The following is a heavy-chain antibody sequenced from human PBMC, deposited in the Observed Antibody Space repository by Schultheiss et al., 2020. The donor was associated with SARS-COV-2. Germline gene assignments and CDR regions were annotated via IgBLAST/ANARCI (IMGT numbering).Heavy chain of an antibody. J-gene: IGHJ5*02. CDR2: IYYSGST. V-gene: IGHV4-39*01. Sequence: AGSLRLSCTVSGGSISSGGYYWSWIRQPPGKGLEWIGSIYYSGSTYYNPSLKSRVTISVDTSKNQFSLKLSSVTAADTAVYYCARAVTFYSNYWFDPWGQGTLVTVSS. CDR3: ARAVTFYSNYWFDP. D-gene: IGHD4-11*01. CDR1: GGSISSGGYY.